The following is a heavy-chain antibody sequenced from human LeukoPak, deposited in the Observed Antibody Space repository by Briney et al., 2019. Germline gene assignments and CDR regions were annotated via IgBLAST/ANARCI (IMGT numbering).Heavy chain of an antibody. CDR3: AKGLWLGANNWFDP. CDR2: ISGGGGDT. D-gene: IGHD3-10*01. CDR1: GFTFSSYA. J-gene: IGHJ5*02. V-gene: IGHV3-23*01. Sequence: GGSLRLSCAASGFTFSSYAMSWVRQAPGTGLEWVSAISGGGGDTYHADSVKGRFTISRDNSKNTLYLQMNGLRAEDTAVYYCAKGLWLGANNWFDPWGQGTLVTVSS.